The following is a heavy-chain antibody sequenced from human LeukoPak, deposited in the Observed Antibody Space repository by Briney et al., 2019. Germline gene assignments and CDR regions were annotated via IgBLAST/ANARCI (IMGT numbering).Heavy chain of an antibody. CDR1: GFPFSTYA. Sequence: TGGSLRLSCVACGFPFSTYAMSWVRQAPGKGLEWVSGINAVDSGSYYAGSVQGRFTVSRDNSKNTPYLQMDSLRAADTAIYYCAKDETRTSGWYYFDYWGQGILVTVSS. V-gene: IGHV3-23*01. J-gene: IGHJ4*02. CDR3: AKDETRTSGWYYFDY. D-gene: IGHD6-19*01. CDR2: INAVDSGS.